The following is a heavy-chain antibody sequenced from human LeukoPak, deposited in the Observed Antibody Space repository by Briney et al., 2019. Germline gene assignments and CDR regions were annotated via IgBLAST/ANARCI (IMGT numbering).Heavy chain of an antibody. CDR1: GFTFSTYW. Sequence: GSLRLSCAASGFTFSTYWMYWVRQAPGKGLVWVSRISDDGSSTSYADSVKGRFTMSRDNAKNTLNLQMNSLRAEDTAVYYCARDGSSGWYDGYFDYWGQGTLVTVSS. D-gene: IGHD6-19*01. CDR3: ARDGSSGWYDGYFDY. J-gene: IGHJ4*02. V-gene: IGHV3-74*01. CDR2: ISDDGSST.